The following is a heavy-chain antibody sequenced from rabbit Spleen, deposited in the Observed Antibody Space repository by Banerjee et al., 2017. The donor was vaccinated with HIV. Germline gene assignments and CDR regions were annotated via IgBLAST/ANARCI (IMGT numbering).Heavy chain of an antibody. CDR2: IGSGSTGNT. Sequence: QSLEESGGGLVQPEGSLTLTCTASGFSFSSRYYMCWVRQAPGKGLEWIGCIGSGSTGNTYYASWAKGRFTISKSSATTVTLQMTSLTAADTATYFCARVASNSGGSLNLWGPGTLVTVS. D-gene: IGHD1-1*01. V-gene: IGHV1S40*01. CDR3: ARVASNSGGSLNL. J-gene: IGHJ4*01. CDR1: GFSFSSRYY.